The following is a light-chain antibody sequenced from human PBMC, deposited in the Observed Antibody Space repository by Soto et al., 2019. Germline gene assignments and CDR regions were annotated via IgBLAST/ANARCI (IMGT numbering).Light chain of an antibody. CDR2: EVS. CDR3: CSYTTSTTLI. V-gene: IGLV2-14*01. J-gene: IGLJ2*01. CDR1: SSDVGGYNY. Sequence: QSALTQPASVSGSPGQSITISCTGTSSDVGGYNYVSWYQQHPGKAPRLIIYEVSNRPSGVSNRFSGSKSGNTASLTLSGLQTGDEADYYCCSYTTSTTLIFGRGTKLTVL.